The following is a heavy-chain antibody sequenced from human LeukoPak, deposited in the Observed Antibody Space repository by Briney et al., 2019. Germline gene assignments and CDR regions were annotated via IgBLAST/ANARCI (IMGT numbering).Heavy chain of an antibody. CDR3: ARSLTALTIYNWFDP. D-gene: IGHD4-17*01. CDR2: IYYSGST. V-gene: IGHV4-59*12. J-gene: IGHJ5*02. CDR1: GGSISSYY. Sequence: PSETLSLTCTVSGGSISSYYWSWIRQPPGKGLEWIGYIYYSGSTNHNPSLKSRVTISVDTSKNQFSLKLSSVTAADTAVYYCARSLTALTIYNWFDPWGQGTLVTVSS.